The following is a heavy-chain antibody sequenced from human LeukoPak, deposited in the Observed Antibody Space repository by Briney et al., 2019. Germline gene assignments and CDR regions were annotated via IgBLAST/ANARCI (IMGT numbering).Heavy chain of an antibody. Sequence: ASVKVSCKASGYTFTTYHINWVRQAPGQGLEWMGRINAYNGNTNYEQKLQGRVIMTTDTSTSTVYMELRSLRSDDTAVYYCARGGRGNFDYWGQGTLVTASS. V-gene: IGHV1-18*04. D-gene: IGHD3-10*01. J-gene: IGHJ4*02. CDR2: INAYNGNT. CDR3: ARGGRGNFDY. CDR1: GYTFTTYH.